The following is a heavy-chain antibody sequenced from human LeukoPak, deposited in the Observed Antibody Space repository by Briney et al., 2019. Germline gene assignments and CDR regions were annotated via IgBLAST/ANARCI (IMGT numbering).Heavy chain of an antibody. CDR2: ISSSGSTI. CDR1: GFTFSSYE. D-gene: IGHD6-13*01. J-gene: IGHJ6*02. Sequence: GGSLRLSCAASGFTFSSYEMNWVRQAPGKGLEWVLYISSSGSTIYYADSVKDRFTISRDNAKNTLYLQMNSLRAEDTAVYYCAREAAAGTAGAYGMDVWGQGTTVTVSS. V-gene: IGHV3-48*03. CDR3: AREAAAGTAGAYGMDV.